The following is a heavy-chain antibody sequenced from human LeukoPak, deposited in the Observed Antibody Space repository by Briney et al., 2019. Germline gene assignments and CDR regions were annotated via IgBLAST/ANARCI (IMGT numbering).Heavy chain of an antibody. CDR3: ARDFGSSSAWYEFDY. CDR2: INPDSGVT. Sequence: ASVKVSCKASGYTCTGSYIHWVRQAPGQGLEWMGWINPDSGVTKYAQNFQGRVTMTRDTSISTASMEMRSLKSDDTAVYYCARDFGSSSAWYEFDYWGQGTLVTVSS. CDR1: GYTCTGSY. D-gene: IGHD6-19*01. J-gene: IGHJ4*02. V-gene: IGHV1-2*02.